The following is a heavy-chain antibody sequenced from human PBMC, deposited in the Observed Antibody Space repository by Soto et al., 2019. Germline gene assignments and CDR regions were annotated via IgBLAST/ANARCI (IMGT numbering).Heavy chain of an antibody. Sequence: QVQLVQSGAEVKETGASVKVSCKGSGYSFTRYAIHWVRQAPGQTLEWMGWINAGGGGTKYSQKLQGRVTISRDTSGTTVYLDLSSLRYEDTAVYYCAREKGAAGTFDFWGQGTLVTVSS. CDR2: INAGGGGT. D-gene: IGHD6-13*01. V-gene: IGHV1-3*01. CDR3: AREKGAAGTFDF. J-gene: IGHJ4*02. CDR1: GYSFTRYA.